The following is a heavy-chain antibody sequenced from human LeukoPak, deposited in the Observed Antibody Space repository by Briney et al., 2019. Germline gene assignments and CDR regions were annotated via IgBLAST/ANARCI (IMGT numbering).Heavy chain of an antibody. J-gene: IGHJ4*02. CDR2: IYTSGST. CDR3: ARVSLSGSRASDY. CDR1: GGSISNYY. Sequence: NSSATLSLTCTVSGGSISNYYWSSIRQPAGKGLEWIGRIYTSGSTNYNPSLKSRVTMSIDTSKTQFSLKLSSVTAADTAVYYCARVSLSGSRASDYWGQGTLVTVSS. D-gene: IGHD6-13*01. V-gene: IGHV4-4*07.